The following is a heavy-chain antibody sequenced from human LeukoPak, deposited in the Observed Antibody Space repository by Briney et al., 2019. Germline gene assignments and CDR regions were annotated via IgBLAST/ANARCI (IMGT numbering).Heavy chain of an antibody. Sequence: SETLSLTCTVSGGSISSYYWSWIRQPAGKGLEWIGRIYTSGSTNYNPSLKSRVTMSVDTSKNQFSLKLSSVTAADTAVYYCARKLAAAGTRAYYYYYYMDVWGKGTTVIVSS. CDR2: IYTSGST. V-gene: IGHV4-4*07. J-gene: IGHJ6*03. D-gene: IGHD6-13*01. CDR1: GGSISSYY. CDR3: ARKLAAAGTRAYYYYYYMDV.